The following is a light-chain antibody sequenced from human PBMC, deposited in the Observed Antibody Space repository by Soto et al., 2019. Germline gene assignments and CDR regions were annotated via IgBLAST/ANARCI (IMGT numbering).Light chain of an antibody. J-gene: IGKJ5*01. Sequence: EMVLTQSPGTLSLSPGDRATLSCRASQSVSNDYVAWVQQKPGQTPRLLIYSVSSRATGIPDRFSGSGSGTDFTLTITRLEPEDFALYYCQQYGGSPITFGLGTRLEI. V-gene: IGKV3-20*01. CDR3: QQYGGSPIT. CDR1: QSVSNDY. CDR2: SVS.